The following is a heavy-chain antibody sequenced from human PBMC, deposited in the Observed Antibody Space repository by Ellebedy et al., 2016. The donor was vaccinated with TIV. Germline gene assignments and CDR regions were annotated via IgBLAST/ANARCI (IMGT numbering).Heavy chain of an antibody. J-gene: IGHJ4*02. Sequence: SETLSLXXTVSSGSISSSHYWSWIRQPPGKGLEWIGYTYSSGNTNYNPSFKSRLTISVDTSKNQFSLKLRSVAAADTAVYYCARYILAKGTFDSWGQGTLVTVSS. CDR3: ARYILAKGTFDS. CDR1: SGSISSSHY. CDR2: TYSSGNT. D-gene: IGHD1/OR15-1a*01. V-gene: IGHV4-59*11.